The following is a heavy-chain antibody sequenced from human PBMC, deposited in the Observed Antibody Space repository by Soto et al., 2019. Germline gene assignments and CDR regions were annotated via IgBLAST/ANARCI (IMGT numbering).Heavy chain of an antibody. CDR1: GFTFCTYP. J-gene: IGHJ4*02. D-gene: IGHD2-8*02. CDR2: ISGNGGST. V-gene: IGHV3-64*01. CDR3: ARDYCPGGVCYTIFDY. Sequence: EASLRRSYSHTGFTFCTYPMQRLRQGPGTGLEYVAGISGNGGSTHYANSVKGRFTISRDNSKNTLYLQMGSLRAEDMAVYYCARDYCPGGVCYTIFDYWGQGT.